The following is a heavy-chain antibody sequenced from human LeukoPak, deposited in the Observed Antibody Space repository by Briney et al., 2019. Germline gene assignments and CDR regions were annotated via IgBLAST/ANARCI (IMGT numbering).Heavy chain of an antibody. CDR2: INQDGTEK. CDR3: ARYCSGGSCFDY. Sequence: SGGSLRLSCATSGFTFSTYWMSWVRQAPGKGLEWVANINQDGTEKYYVDSVKGRFTISRDNAKNSLYLQMNSLRAEDTAVYYCARYCSGGSCFDYWGQGTLVTVSS. V-gene: IGHV3-7*03. CDR1: GFTFSTYW. D-gene: IGHD2-15*01. J-gene: IGHJ4*02.